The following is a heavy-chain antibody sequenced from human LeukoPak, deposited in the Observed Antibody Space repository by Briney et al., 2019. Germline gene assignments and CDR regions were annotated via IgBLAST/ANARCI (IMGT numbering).Heavy chain of an antibody. CDR2: IYYSGST. CDR1: GGSISSYY. V-gene: IGHV4-59*01. CDR3: ARGRSSMVRGYYYYYMDV. D-gene: IGHD3-10*01. Sequence: SETLSLTCTVSGGSISSYYWGWIRQPPGKGLEWIGYIYYSGSTNYNPSLKSRVTISVDTSKNQFSLKLSSVTAADTAVYYCARGRSSMVRGYYYYYMDVWGKGTTVTISS. J-gene: IGHJ6*03.